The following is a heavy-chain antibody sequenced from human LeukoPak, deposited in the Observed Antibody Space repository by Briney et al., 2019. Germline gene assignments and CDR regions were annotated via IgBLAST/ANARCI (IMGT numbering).Heavy chain of an antibody. Sequence: GGSLRLSCAASGFTFSSYAMSWVRQAPGKGLEWVSAISGSGGSTYYADSVKGRFTISRDNSKNTLYLQMNSLRAEDTAVYYCAKAPLEAYGEALFGYWGQGTLVTVSS. CDR1: GFTFSSYA. J-gene: IGHJ4*02. CDR2: ISGSGGST. V-gene: IGHV3-23*01. D-gene: IGHD4-17*01. CDR3: AKAPLEAYGEALFGY.